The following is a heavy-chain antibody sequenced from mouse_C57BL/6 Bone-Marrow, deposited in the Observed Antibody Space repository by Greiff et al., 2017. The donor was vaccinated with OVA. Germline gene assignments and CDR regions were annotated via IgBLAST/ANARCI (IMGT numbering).Heavy chain of an antibody. J-gene: IGHJ2*01. CDR1: GFTFTDYY. Sequence: DVQLVESGGGLVQPGGSLSLSCAASGFTFTDYYMSWVRQPPGKALEWLGFIRNKANGYTTEYSASVKGRFTISRDNSQSILYIQMNALRAEDSATYYCARSYGSSAYYFDYWGQGTTLTVSS. CDR3: ARSYGSSAYYFDY. D-gene: IGHD1-1*01. CDR2: IRNKANGYTT. V-gene: IGHV7-3*01.